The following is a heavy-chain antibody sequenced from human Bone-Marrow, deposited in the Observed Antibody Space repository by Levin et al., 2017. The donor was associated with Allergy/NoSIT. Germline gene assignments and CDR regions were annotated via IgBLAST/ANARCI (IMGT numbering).Heavy chain of an antibody. CDR1: GGSFSGYY. CDR3: ASGRYSSWYGC. CDR2: INHSGST. V-gene: IGHV4-34*01. J-gene: IGHJ4*02. Sequence: SETLSLTCAVYGGSFSGYYWSWIRQPPGKGLEWIGEINHSGSTNYNPSLKSRVTISVDTSKNQFSLKLSSVTAADTAVYYCASGRYSSWYGCWGQGTLVTVSS. D-gene: IGHD6-13*01.